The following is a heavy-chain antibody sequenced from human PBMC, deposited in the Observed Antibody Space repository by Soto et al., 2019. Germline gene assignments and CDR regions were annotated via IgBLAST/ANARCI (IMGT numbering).Heavy chain of an antibody. J-gene: IGHJ6*03. D-gene: IGHD7-27*01. CDR3: ASLTGADNYYYYYYMDV. CDR1: GFTVSSNY. V-gene: IGHV3-66*01. CDR2: IYSGGST. Sequence: EVQLVESGGGLVQPGGSLRLSCAASGFTVSSNYMSWVRQAPGKGLEWVSVIYSGGSTYYADSVKGRFTISRDNSKNTLYLQMNSLRAEDTAVYYCASLTGADNYYYYYYMDVWGKGTTVTVSS.